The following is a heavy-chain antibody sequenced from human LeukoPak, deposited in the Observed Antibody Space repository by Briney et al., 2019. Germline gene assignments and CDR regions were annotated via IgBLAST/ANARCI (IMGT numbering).Heavy chain of an antibody. V-gene: IGHV4-34*01. CDR1: GGSFSGYY. D-gene: IGHD2-21*02. CDR2: INHSGST. CDR3: ARDGAYCGGDCYFDY. J-gene: IGHJ4*02. Sequence: SETLSLTCAVYGGSFSGYYWSWIRQPPGKGLEWIGEINHSGSTNYNPSLKSRVTISVDTSKNQFSLKLSSVTAADTAVYYCARDGAYCGGDCYFDYWGQGTLVTVSS.